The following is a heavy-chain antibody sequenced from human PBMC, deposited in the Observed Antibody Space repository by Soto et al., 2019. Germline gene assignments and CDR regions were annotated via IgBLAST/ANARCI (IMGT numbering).Heavy chain of an antibody. D-gene: IGHD2-15*01. CDR1: GGSFSGYY. CDR3: ASIEVVVVLAGLGMDV. Sequence: SETLSLTCAVYGGSFSGYYWSWIRQPPGKGLEWIGEINHSGSTNYNPSLKSRVTISVDTSKNQFSLKLSSVTAADTAVYYCASIEVVVVLAGLGMDVWGQGTTVTVSS. J-gene: IGHJ6*02. CDR2: INHSGST. V-gene: IGHV4-34*01.